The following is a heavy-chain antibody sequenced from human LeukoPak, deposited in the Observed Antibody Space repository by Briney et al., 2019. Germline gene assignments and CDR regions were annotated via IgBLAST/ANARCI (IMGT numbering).Heavy chain of an antibody. CDR3: ARLGIAVAGNRAFDI. D-gene: IGHD6-19*01. J-gene: IGHJ3*02. V-gene: IGHV4-39*01. Sequence: SETLSLTCTVSGGSISSNNYYWGWIHQPPGKGLEWIGSIYYSGSTYYNPSLKSRVIISVDTSKNQFSLKLSSVTAADTAVYYCARLGIAVAGNRAFDIWGQGTMVTVSS. CDR2: IYYSGST. CDR1: GGSISSNNYY.